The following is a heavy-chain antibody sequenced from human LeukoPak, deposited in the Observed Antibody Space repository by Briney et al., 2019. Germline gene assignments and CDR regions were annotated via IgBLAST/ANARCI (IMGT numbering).Heavy chain of an antibody. Sequence: GGSLRLSCAASGFTFSSYGMHWVRQAPGKGLEWVANIKTDGSQIYYVDSVKGRFTISRDNAKNSLYLQMNSLRAEDTAVYYCARDLNWETYWGQGTLVSVSS. D-gene: IGHD7-27*01. V-gene: IGHV3-7*01. CDR2: IKTDGSQI. CDR1: GFTFSSYG. CDR3: ARDLNWETY. J-gene: IGHJ4*02.